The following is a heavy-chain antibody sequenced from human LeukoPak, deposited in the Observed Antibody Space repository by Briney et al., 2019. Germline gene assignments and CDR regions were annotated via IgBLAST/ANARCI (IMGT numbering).Heavy chain of an antibody. J-gene: IGHJ6*03. D-gene: IGHD4-17*01. Sequence: GSLRLSCAASGFTFSTYSMNWVRQAPGKGLEWVSAISGSGGSTYYADSVKGRFTISRDNSKNTLYLQMNSLRAEDTAVYYCAKSDYGDPRYYYYMDVWGKGTTVTVSS. CDR1: GFTFSTYS. CDR2: ISGSGGST. V-gene: IGHV3-23*01. CDR3: AKSDYGDPRYYYYMDV.